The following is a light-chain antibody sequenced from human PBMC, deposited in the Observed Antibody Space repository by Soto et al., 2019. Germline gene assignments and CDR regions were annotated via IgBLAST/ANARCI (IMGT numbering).Light chain of an antibody. V-gene: IGLV2-14*01. CDR3: SSYTSSSTYV. Sequence: QSALTHPASVSGSPGQSITLSCPGTSSDVGGYNYVSWYQQHPGKAPNLVIYEVSNRPSGVSNRFSGSKSGNTDSLTISGLQAEDEADYYCSSYTSSSTYVFGTGTKVTVL. J-gene: IGLJ1*01. CDR2: EVS. CDR1: SSDVGGYNY.